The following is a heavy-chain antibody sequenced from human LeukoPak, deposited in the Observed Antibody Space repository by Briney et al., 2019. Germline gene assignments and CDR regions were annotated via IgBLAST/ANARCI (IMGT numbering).Heavy chain of an antibody. CDR3: ARDSSGYSGYDFVSNDY. CDR2: ISSTGGTI. D-gene: IGHD5-12*01. Sequence: GGSLRLSCAASGFTFRNYLMNWVRQAPGKGLEWVSFISSTGGTIYYADSVKGRFTISRDNAKNSLYLQMNSLRAEDTAVYYCARDSSGYSGYDFVSNDYWGQGTLVTASS. V-gene: IGHV3-48*04. J-gene: IGHJ4*02. CDR1: GFTFRNYL.